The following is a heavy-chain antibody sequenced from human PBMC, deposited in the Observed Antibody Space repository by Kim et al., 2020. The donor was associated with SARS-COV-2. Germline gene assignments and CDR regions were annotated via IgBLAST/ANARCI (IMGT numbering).Heavy chain of an antibody. V-gene: IGHV6-1*01. CDR2: TYYRSKWYN. CDR1: GDSVSSNSAA. D-gene: IGHD6-19*01. CDR3: ARDPGQRAVSRFDP. J-gene: IGHJ5*02. Sequence: SQTLSLTCAISGDSVSSNSAAWYWIRQSPSRGLEWLGRTYYRSKWYNDSAVSVKSRITINPDTAKNQFSLQLNSVTPEDTAVYYCARDPGQRAVSRFDPWGQGTLVPVSS.